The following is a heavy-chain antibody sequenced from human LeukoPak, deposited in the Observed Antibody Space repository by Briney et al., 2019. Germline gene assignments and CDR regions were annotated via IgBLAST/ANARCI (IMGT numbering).Heavy chain of an antibody. Sequence: ASVKVSCKASGYTFTSYGISWVRQAPGQGLEWMGWISAYNGNTNCAQKLQGRVTMTTDTSTSTAYMELSRLRSDDTALYYCARDHGLGRFSFFDYWGQGTLVTVSS. CDR3: ARDHGLGRFSFFDY. J-gene: IGHJ4*02. V-gene: IGHV1-18*01. CDR1: GYTFTSYG. CDR2: ISAYNGNT. D-gene: IGHD3-10*01.